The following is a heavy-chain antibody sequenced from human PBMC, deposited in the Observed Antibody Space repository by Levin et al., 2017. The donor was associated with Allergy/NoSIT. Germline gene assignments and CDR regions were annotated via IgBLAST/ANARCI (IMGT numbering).Heavy chain of an antibody. CDR3: ARGRSVVEPAAHLGFFDL. J-gene: IGHJ5*02. Sequence: SQTLSLPCGAYGGSFRGYYWSWIRQPPGRGLEWLGEIDHGGSTNYNPSLKNRVTVSLDMSNNLISLRLTSVTAADTAVYFCARGRSVVEPAAHLGFFDLWGQGALVTVSS. V-gene: IGHV4-34*01. CDR1: GGSFRGYY. CDR2: IDHGGST. D-gene: IGHD1-14*01.